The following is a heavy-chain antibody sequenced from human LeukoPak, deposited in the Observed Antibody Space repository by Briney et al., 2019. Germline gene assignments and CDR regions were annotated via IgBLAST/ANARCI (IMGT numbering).Heavy chain of an antibody. J-gene: IGHJ5*02. Sequence: GGSLRLSCAASGFTFSNYAMSWVRQAPGKGLEWVSYISSGSTNIFHADSVKGRFTVSRDNAKNSLYLQMNSPRAEDTAVYYCASGSWGKFDPWGQGTLVIVS. CDR3: ASGSWGKFDP. V-gene: IGHV3-48*01. CDR1: GFTFSNYA. D-gene: IGHD3-16*01. CDR2: ISSGSTNI.